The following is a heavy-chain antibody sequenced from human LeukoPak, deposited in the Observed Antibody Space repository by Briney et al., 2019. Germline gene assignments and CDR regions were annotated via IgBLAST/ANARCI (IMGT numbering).Heavy chain of an antibody. D-gene: IGHD3-10*01. CDR2: MNPNSGNT. CDR3: ARGLLWFGKRYFDY. CDR1: GYTFTSYD. V-gene: IGHV1-8*01. Sequence: GASVKVSCKASGYTFTSYDINWVRQATGQGLEWMGWMNPNSGNTGYAQKFQGRVTMTRNTSISTAYMELSSLRSEDTAVYYCARGLLWFGKRYFDYWGQGTLVTVSS. J-gene: IGHJ4*02.